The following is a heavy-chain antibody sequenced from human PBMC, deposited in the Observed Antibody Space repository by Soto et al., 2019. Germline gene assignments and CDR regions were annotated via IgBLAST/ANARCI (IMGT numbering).Heavy chain of an antibody. J-gene: IGHJ4*02. D-gene: IGHD3-3*01. CDR1: GGTFSSYT. CDR3: ARANYDFWSGILVEYFDY. Sequence: QVQLVQSGAEVKKPGSSVKVSCKASGGTFSSYTISWVRQAPGQGLEWMGRIIPILGIANYAQKFQGRVTITADKSTSTAYMELSSLRSEDTAVYYCARANYDFWSGILVEYFDYWGQGTLVTVSS. V-gene: IGHV1-69*02. CDR2: IIPILGIA.